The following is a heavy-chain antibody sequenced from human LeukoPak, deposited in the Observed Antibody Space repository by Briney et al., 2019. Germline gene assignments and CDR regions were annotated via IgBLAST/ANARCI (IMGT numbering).Heavy chain of an antibody. CDR1: GGSISSGGYS. V-gene: IGHV4-30-2*01. CDR2: IFHSGTT. Sequence: NPSQTLSLTCAVSGGSISSGGYSWNWIRQPPGKGLEWIGYIFHSGTTYYSPSLKSRVTISVDRSKDQFSLKLNSVTAADTAVYYCASTYYYGSGSYHNRPQRIFDYWGQGTLVTVSS. J-gene: IGHJ4*02. CDR3: ASTYYYGSGSYHNRPQRIFDY. D-gene: IGHD3-10*01.